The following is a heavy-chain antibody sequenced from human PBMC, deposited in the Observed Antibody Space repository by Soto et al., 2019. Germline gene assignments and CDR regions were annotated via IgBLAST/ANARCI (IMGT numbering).Heavy chain of an antibody. CDR1: GCTFTSYA. J-gene: IGHJ4*02. Sequence: QVQLVQSGAEEKKPGASVKVSCKASGCTFTSYAMHWVRQAPGQRLEWMGWINAGNGNTKYSQKFQGRVTITRDTSASTAYMELSSLRSDDTAVYYCARAWVVVTAPDYWGPGTLVTVSS. CDR2: INAGNGNT. CDR3: ARAWVVVTAPDY. D-gene: IGHD2-21*02. V-gene: IGHV1-3*05.